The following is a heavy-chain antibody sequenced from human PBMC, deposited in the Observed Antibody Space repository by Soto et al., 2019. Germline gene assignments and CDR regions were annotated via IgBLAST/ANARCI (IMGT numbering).Heavy chain of an antibody. D-gene: IGHD6-13*01. J-gene: IGHJ4*02. V-gene: IGHV4-38-2*01. CDR3: ARQSTGYSVEVAY. CDR2: IYHSGST. CDR1: VYSSGSGYC. Sequence: ETISVTYGVAVYSSGSGYCWGWIRQPPGKGLEWIGSIYHSGSTYYNTSLKSPVTMSVDTHTNQFSLKLTSVTAAETAVYYPARQSTGYSVEVAYWGQGTLVTVSS.